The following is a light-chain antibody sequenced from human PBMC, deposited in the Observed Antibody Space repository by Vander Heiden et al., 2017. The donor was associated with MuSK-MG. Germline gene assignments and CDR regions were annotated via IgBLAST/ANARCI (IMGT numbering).Light chain of an antibody. J-gene: IGKJ2*01. CDR3: QQYVTTPNT. Sequence: DIVMTQSPDSLAVSLGERASINCKSSQSLLLPSNNYNYLAWYQQKPGQPPKLLIYWASTRQSGVPDRFSGSGSGTDFTLTISSLQAEDVAVYFCQQYVTTPNTFGQGTKLEIK. CDR2: WAS. V-gene: IGKV4-1*01. CDR1: QSLLLPSNNYNY.